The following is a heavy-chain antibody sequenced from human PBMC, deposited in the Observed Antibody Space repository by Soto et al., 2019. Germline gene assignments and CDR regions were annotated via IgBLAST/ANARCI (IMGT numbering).Heavy chain of an antibody. V-gene: IGHV4-39*01. J-gene: IGHJ5*02. D-gene: IGHD5-12*01. CDR3: ARHRDIFGYSGYDSPTGRMGCWFDP. Sequence: QLQLQESGPGLVKPSETLSLTCTVSGGSISSSSYYWGWIRQPPGKGLEWIGSLYYSGSTYYNPSLTSRVTKSVDTSKNQFSLKLSSVSAADTAVYYCARHRDIFGYSGYDSPTGRMGCWFDPWGQGTLVTVSS. CDR1: GGSISSSSYY. CDR2: LYYSGST.